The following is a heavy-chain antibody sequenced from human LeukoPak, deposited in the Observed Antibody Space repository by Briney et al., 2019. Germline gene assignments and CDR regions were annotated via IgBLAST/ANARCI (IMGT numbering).Heavy chain of an antibody. CDR2: IAGNSITI. D-gene: IGHD5/OR15-5a*01. Sequence: GGSLRLSRAASGFTFSTYAMNWVRQAPGRGLEWVSVIAGNSITIRYADSVKGRFTISRDNSKNTVFLQMNSLKVEDTALYYCAKDLRPDGLYDFDSWGQGTLVTVSS. CDR3: AKDLRPDGLYDFDS. V-gene: IGHV3-23*01. J-gene: IGHJ4*02. CDR1: GFTFSTYA.